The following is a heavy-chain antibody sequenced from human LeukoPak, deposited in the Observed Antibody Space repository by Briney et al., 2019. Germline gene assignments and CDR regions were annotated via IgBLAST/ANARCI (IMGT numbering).Heavy chain of an antibody. Sequence: ASVKVSCKASGYTFTRYGISWVRQAPGQGLEWMGWISGYSGNTNYAQKLQGRVTMTTDTSTSTAYMELRSLRSDDTAVYYCARDPYSSGSGLADYWGQGTLVTVSS. CDR2: ISGYSGNT. J-gene: IGHJ4*02. CDR1: GYTFTRYG. CDR3: ARDPYSSGSGLADY. V-gene: IGHV1-18*01. D-gene: IGHD6-19*01.